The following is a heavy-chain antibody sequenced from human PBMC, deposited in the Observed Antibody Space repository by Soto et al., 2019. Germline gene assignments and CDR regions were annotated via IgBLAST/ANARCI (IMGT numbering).Heavy chain of an antibody. D-gene: IGHD2-21*02. J-gene: IGHJ4*02. Sequence: EASVKVSCKASGYTFTSYAMHWVRQAPGQRPEWMGWINAGNGNTKYSQKFQGRVTITRDTSASTAYMELSSLRSEDTAVYYCARDLYGGNSLDYWGQGTLVTVSS. V-gene: IGHV1-3*01. CDR2: INAGNGNT. CDR1: GYTFTSYA. CDR3: ARDLYGGNSLDY.